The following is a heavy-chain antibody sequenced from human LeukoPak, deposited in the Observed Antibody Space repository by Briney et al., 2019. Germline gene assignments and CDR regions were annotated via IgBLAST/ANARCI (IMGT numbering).Heavy chain of an antibody. CDR2: IYYSGRT. D-gene: IGHD5-18*01. J-gene: IGHJ4*02. CDR1: GGSIRSYY. CDR3: AGSGEDTAMVTDYFDY. Sequence: SETLSLTCTVSGGSIRSYYWSWIRQPPGKGLEWIGYIYYSGRTNYNPSLKSRVTISVDTSKNQFSLKLSSVTAADTAVYYCAGSGEDTAMVTDYFDYWGQGTLVTVSS. V-gene: IGHV4-59*08.